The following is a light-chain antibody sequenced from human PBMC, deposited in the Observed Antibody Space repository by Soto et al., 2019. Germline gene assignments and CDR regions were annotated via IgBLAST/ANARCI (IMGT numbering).Light chain of an antibody. J-gene: IGKJ2*01. CDR2: DAS. CDR3: QQRSNWPPRT. CDR1: QSVSTY. V-gene: IGKV3-11*01. Sequence: EIVLTQSPATLSLSPGERATLSCRASQSVSTYLAWYQQKPGQAPRLLIYDASNRATGIPGRFSGSGSGTDFTLTISSLEPDDFAVYYCQQRSNWPPRTFGQGTKLEIK.